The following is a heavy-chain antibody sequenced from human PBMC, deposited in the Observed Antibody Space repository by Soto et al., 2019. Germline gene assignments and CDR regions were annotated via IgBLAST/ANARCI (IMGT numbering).Heavy chain of an antibody. CDR3: ARHPSASGDAFDI. D-gene: IGHD6-13*01. V-gene: IGHV4-59*08. CDR2: IFYTGST. Sequence: SETLSLTCTVSGGSVSKYYWSWIRQPPGKGLESIGYIFYTGSTNYNPSLKSRVTMSVDTSENQVSLELRSVTAADTAVYYCARHPSASGDAFDIWGRGTTVTVSS. J-gene: IGHJ3*02. CDR1: GGSVSKYY.